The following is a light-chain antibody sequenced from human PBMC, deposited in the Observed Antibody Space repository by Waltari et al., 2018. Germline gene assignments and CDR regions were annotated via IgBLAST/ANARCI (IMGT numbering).Light chain of an antibody. CDR2: WAS. J-gene: IGKJ1*01. Sequence: DIVMTQSPDSLAVSLGETATIKCKSSQSILDSSNKRNYLGWYQQKPGQPPKLLIYWASTREFGVPDRFSGSGSGTDFTLTINSLQPEDVAVYYCQQYYSSPPAWTFGQGTKVEIK. CDR1: QSILDSSNKRNY. V-gene: IGKV4-1*01. CDR3: QQYYSSPPAWT.